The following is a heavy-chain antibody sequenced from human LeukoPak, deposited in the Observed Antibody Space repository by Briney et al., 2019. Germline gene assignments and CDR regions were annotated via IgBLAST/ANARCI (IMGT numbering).Heavy chain of an antibody. CDR2: IYPGDSDT. D-gene: IGHD3-10*01. CDR3: ARQTRDGSGSRGYSFDF. J-gene: IGHJ4*02. Sequence: PGESLKVSGQGSGYIFTNNWIGWVRQMPGKGLEWMGIIYPGDSDTRYSPSFEGQVTISVDKSISTAYLQWSSLKASDTAMYYCARQTRDGSGSRGYSFDFWGQGTLVTVSS. V-gene: IGHV5-51*01. CDR1: GYIFTNNW.